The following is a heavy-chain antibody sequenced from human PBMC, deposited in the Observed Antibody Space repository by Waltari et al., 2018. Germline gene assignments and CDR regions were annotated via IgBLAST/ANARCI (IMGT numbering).Heavy chain of an antibody. Sequence: EVQLVESGGGLVQPGGSLRLSCADSGFTFSSYWMSWVRQAPGKGGEWLANIKKEGSEKYYVDSVKGRFTISRDNAKNSLYLQMNSVSAEDTAGYYCARGGSQQLPPWCDPWGQGTLVTVSS. D-gene: IGHD6-13*01. CDR1: GFTFSSYW. V-gene: IGHV3-7*01. CDR2: IKKEGSEK. CDR3: ARGGSQQLPPWCDP. J-gene: IGHJ5*02.